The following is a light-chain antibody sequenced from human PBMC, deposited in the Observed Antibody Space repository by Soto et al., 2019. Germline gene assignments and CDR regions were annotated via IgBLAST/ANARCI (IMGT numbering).Light chain of an antibody. Sequence: QSVLTQPPSVSGAPGQRVTISCTGSSSNIGAGYDVHWYQQLPGTAPKLLIYGNSNRPSGVPDRFSGSKSGTSASLAITGLQAEDEAEYYCQSYDSRLSVVFGGGTKLTVL. CDR2: GNS. J-gene: IGLJ2*01. CDR1: SSNIGAGYD. CDR3: QSYDSRLSVV. V-gene: IGLV1-40*01.